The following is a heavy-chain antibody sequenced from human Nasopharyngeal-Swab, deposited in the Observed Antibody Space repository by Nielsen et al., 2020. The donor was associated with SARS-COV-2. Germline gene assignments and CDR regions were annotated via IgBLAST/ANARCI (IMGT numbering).Heavy chain of an antibody. CDR2: IIPIFGTA. V-gene: IGHV1-69*06. J-gene: IGHJ4*02. Sequence: WVRQAPGQGLEWMGGIIPIFGTANYAQKFQGRVTITADKSTSTAYMELRSLRSDDTAVYYCARDCTGGVCYTGGVLDYWGQGTLVTVSS. D-gene: IGHD2-8*02. CDR3: ARDCTGGVCYTGGVLDY.